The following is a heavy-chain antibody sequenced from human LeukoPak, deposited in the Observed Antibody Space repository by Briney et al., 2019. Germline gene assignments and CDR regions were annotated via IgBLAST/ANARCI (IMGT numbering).Heavy chain of an antibody. CDR1: GGSITSGDDY. J-gene: IGHJ5*02. CDR2: VCSSGST. CDR3: ARSGGYCGSTTCHTTWFAP. Sequence: SETLSLTCTVSGGSITSGDDYWGWIRQPPGRALEWIGSVCSSGSTYYNPSLQNRVTISLDTSKNQFSLNLKSVTAADTAVYYCARSGGYCGSTTCHTTWFAPWGQGTLVTVSS. V-gene: IGHV4-39*07. D-gene: IGHD2-15*01.